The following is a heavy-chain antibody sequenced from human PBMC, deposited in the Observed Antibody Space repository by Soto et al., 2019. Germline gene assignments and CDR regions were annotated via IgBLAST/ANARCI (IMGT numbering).Heavy chain of an antibody. D-gene: IGHD6-6*01. CDR3: ARDLEQLVRTPLVY. Sequence: ASVKVSCKASGYTFTSYGISWVRQAPGQGLEWMGWISAYNGNTNYAQKLQGRVTMTTDTSTSTAYMELRSLRSDDTAVYYCARDLEQLVRTPLVYWGQGTLVTSPQ. J-gene: IGHJ4*02. V-gene: IGHV1-18*01. CDR2: ISAYNGNT. CDR1: GYTFTSYG.